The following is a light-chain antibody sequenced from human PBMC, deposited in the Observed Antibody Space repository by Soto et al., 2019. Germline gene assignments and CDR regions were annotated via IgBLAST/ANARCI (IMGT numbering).Light chain of an antibody. V-gene: IGLV1-44*01. CDR1: RSNIGINT. Sequence: QSVLTQPPSASGTPGQRVTISCSGSRSNIGINTVNWYQQLPVTAPKLLIYSNNQRPSGVPDRFSGSKSGTSASLAISGLQSEDEAGYYCAAWDDSLNGPIFGGGTKLTVL. J-gene: IGLJ2*01. CDR3: AAWDDSLNGPI. CDR2: SNN.